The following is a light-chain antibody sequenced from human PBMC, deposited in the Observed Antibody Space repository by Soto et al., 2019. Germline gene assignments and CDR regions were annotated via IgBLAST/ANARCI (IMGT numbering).Light chain of an antibody. CDR1: QGVRDD. Sequence: TQSPSSLSASVGDRVTITCRASQGVRDDLAWYQQTPGQAPRLLIYGASSRATGIPDRFSGSGSGTDFTLTISRLEPEDFAVYYCQQYGSSPLTFGGGTKVDIK. CDR2: GAS. V-gene: IGKV3-20*01. CDR3: QQYGSSPLT. J-gene: IGKJ4*01.